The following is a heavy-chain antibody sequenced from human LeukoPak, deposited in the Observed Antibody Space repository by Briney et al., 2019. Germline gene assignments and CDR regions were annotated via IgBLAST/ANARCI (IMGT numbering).Heavy chain of an antibody. CDR1: GGSISSSSYY. CDR2: IYYSGST. CDR3: ARFRIGFGEFPFDY. V-gene: IGHV4-39*07. D-gene: IGHD3-10*01. J-gene: IGHJ4*02. Sequence: PSETLSLTCTVSGGSISSSSYYWGWIRQPPGKGLEWIGSIYYSGSTYYNPSLKSRVTISVDTSKNQFSLKLSSVTAADTAVYYCARFRIGFGEFPFDYWGQGTLVTVSS.